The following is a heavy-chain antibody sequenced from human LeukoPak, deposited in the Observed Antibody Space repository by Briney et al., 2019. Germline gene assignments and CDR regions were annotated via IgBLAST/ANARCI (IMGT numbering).Heavy chain of an antibody. Sequence: PGGSLRLSCAASGFTFSSYAVHWVRQAPGKGLEWVAVISYDGSNKYYADSVKGRFTISRDNSKNTLYLQMNSLRAEDTAVYYCASDYMTTVTTIDYWGQGTLVTVSS. J-gene: IGHJ4*02. V-gene: IGHV3-30-3*01. D-gene: IGHD4-17*01. CDR3: ASDYMTTVTTIDY. CDR1: GFTFSSYA. CDR2: ISYDGSNK.